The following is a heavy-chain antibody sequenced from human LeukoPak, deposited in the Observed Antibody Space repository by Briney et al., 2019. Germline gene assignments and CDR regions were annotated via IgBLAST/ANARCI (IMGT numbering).Heavy chain of an antibody. V-gene: IGHV4-4*07. Sequence: SETLSLTCTVSGGSISSYYWSWIRQPAGKGLEWIGRIYTSGSTNYNPSLKSRVTMSVDTSKNQFSPKLSSVTAADTAVYYCARDRRSDYYDSSTFDYWGQGTLVTVSS. CDR1: GGSISSYY. J-gene: IGHJ4*02. D-gene: IGHD3-22*01. CDR2: IYTSGST. CDR3: ARDRRSDYYDSSTFDY.